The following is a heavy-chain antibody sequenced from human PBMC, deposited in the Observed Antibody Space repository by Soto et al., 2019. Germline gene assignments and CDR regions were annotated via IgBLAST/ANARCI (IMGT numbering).Heavy chain of an antibody. J-gene: IGHJ6*02. CDR1: GYTFTSYY. CDR3: ASSPAYGSSWYGIPPDLSHGMDV. Sequence: GASVKVSCKASGYTFTSYYIHWVRQAPGQGLEWMGIINPRGGITTYAQKFQGRLTMTGDTSTSTVYMELSSLTSEDTAMYHCASSPAYGSSWYGIPPDLSHGMDVWGQGTTVTVSS. V-gene: IGHV1-46*01. D-gene: IGHD6-13*01. CDR2: INPRGGIT.